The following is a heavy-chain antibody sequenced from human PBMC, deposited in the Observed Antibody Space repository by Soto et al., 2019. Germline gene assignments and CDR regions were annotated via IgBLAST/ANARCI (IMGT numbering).Heavy chain of an antibody. CDR3: ARGKIIGP. CDR2: INHSGST. J-gene: IGHJ5*02. Sequence: SETLSLTCAVYGGSFSGYYWSWIRQPPGKGLEWIGEINHSGSTNYNPSLKSRVTISVDTSKNQFSLKLRSVTAADTAVYYCARGKIIGPWGQGTLVTVSS. D-gene: IGHD3-3*01. CDR1: GGSFSGYY. V-gene: IGHV4-34*01.